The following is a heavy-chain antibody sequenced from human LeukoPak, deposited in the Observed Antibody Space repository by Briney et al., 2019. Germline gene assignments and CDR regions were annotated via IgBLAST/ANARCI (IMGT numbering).Heavy chain of an antibody. CDR1: GGSFSGYY. CDR2: INHSGST. J-gene: IGHJ6*03. D-gene: IGHD6-19*01. CDR3: ARHSRSSGPSRYYYYMDV. V-gene: IGHV4-34*01. Sequence: SETLSLTCAVYGGSFSGYYWSWIRQPPGKGLEWIGEINHSGSTNHNPSLKSRVTISVDTSKNQFSLKLSSVTAADTAVYYCARHSRSSGPSRYYYYMDVWGKGTTVTISS.